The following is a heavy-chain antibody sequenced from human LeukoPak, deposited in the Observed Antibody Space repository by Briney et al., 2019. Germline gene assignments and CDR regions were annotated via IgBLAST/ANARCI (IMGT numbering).Heavy chain of an antibody. Sequence: GGSLRLSCAASGFTFRNYWMGWVRQAPGKGLEWVANTKLDGSAEYYADSVRGRFTTSRDNANNFLYLQMNSLRAEDTAVYARDGGLNTNFDYWGQGTLVTVSS. D-gene: IGHD5-24*01. J-gene: IGHJ4*02. V-gene: IGHV3-7*01. CDR2: TKLDGSAE. CDR1: GFTFRNYW. CDR3: DGGLNTNFDY.